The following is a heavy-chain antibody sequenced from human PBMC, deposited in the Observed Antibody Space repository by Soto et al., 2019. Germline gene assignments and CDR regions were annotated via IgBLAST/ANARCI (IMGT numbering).Heavy chain of an antibody. CDR2: IWYDGSNK. CDR3: AARAFGICFDY. D-gene: IGHD3-16*01. Sequence: GGSLRLSCAASGFTFSSYGMHWVRQAPGKGLEWVAVIWYDGSNKYYADCVKGRFTISRDNSKNTLYLQMNSLRAEDTAVYYCAARAFGICFDYWGQGTLVPVSS. J-gene: IGHJ4*02. CDR1: GFTFSSYG. V-gene: IGHV3-33*01.